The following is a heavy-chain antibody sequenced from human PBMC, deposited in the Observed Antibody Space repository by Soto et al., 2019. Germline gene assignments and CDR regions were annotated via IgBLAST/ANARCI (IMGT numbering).Heavy chain of an antibody. Sequence: EVQLVESGGGLVQPGRSLRLSCASSGFTFENYVMHWVRQVPGKGLEWVSGISWKSENIAYADSLKGRFTISRDDAKKSLSLEMNRLRPEDPATYYCERAGQRAEVLPAWFEDWGQGTLVIVSS. D-gene: IGHD2-15*01. CDR1: GFTFENYV. J-gene: IGHJ5*02. V-gene: IGHV3-9*01. CDR2: ISWKSENI. CDR3: ERAGQRAEVLPAWFED.